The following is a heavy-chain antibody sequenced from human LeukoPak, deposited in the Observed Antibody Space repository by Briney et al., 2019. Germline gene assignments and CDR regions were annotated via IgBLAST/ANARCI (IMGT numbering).Heavy chain of an antibody. V-gene: IGHV3-23*01. Sequence: PGGSLRLSRTASGFTFSNYAITWVRQAPGKGLEWVSSVSSIGISSYYADSVKGRFTISRDNSQNTLYLQMNSLRAEDTAIYYCAKDMGSRATNLDYWGQGTLVTVSS. D-gene: IGHD1-26*01. CDR3: AKDMGSRATNLDY. CDR2: VSSIGISS. J-gene: IGHJ4*02. CDR1: GFTFSNYA.